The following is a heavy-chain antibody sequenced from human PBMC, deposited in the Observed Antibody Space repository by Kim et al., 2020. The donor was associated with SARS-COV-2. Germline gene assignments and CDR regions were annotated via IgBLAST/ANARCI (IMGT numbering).Heavy chain of an antibody. J-gene: IGHJ3*02. V-gene: IGHV3-23*01. Sequence: STYYADYVKGRFTMSRDNAKNTLYLQLNSLRAEDTAIYYCAKMMVRTTYDIWGLGTLVTVSS. D-gene: IGHD3-10*01. CDR2: ST. CDR3: AKMMVRTTYDI.